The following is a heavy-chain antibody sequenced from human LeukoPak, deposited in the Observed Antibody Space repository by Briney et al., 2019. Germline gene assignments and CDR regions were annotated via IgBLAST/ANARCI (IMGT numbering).Heavy chain of an antibody. CDR3: ARGDNSGSYYWFDY. CDR1: GGSFSSYY. J-gene: IGHJ4*02. D-gene: IGHD1-26*01. CDR2: IYYSGST. Sequence: PSETLSLTCAVYGGSFSSYYWSWIRQPPGKGLEWIGYIYYSGSTNYNPSLKSRVTISVDTSKNQFSLKLSSVTAADTAVYYCARGDNSGSYYWFDYWGQGTLVTVSS. V-gene: IGHV4-59*01.